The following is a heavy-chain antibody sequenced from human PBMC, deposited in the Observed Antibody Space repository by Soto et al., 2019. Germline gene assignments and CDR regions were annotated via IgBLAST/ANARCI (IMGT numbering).Heavy chain of an antibody. CDR3: ARELWMAGLVYYFDF. CDR2: ISSNGDT. V-gene: IGHV4-4*07. D-gene: IGHD6-19*01. Sequence: QVQLQESGPGLVKPSETLSLTCTISGGSINSNFLTWIRQPAGKGLEWIGRISSNGDTNYNPSLRGRVSMSLDTSKNHFYLKLNSVTASDTAVYFCARELWMAGLVYYFDFWGQGTLVTVSS. CDR1: GGSINSNF. J-gene: IGHJ4*02.